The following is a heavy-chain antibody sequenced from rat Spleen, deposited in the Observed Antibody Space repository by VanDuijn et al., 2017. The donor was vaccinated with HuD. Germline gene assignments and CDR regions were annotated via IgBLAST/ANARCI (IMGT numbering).Heavy chain of an antibody. Sequence: EVQLVESGGGLVQPGRSLQLSCAASGFTFNNYDMAWVRQTPTKGLEWVASISPSGGGTYYRDSVKGRFTVSRDNSKSTLYLQVDSLRSEDTATYYCARRHYGYTDYFDYWGQGVMVTVSS. J-gene: IGHJ2*01. D-gene: IGHD1-9*01. CDR2: ISPSGGGT. CDR1: GFTFNNYD. V-gene: IGHV5-25*01. CDR3: ARRHYGYTDYFDY.